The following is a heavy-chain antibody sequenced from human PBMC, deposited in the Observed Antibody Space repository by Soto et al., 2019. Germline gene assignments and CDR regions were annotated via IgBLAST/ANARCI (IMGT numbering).Heavy chain of an antibody. V-gene: IGHV3-48*03. CDR1: GFNFSSYE. CDR2: ISSSGRTI. Sequence: EVQLVESGGGLVHPGGPLRLYCAASGFNFSSYEMNWVRQAPGKGLEWVSYISSSGRTIYYADSVKGRFTMSSDNANNSMYRQKNRLTAEDTAVYYCARAGYNWNYGATGYFDYGGQGTIITVSS. CDR3: ARAGYNWNYGATGYFDY. J-gene: IGHJ4*02. D-gene: IGHD1-7*01.